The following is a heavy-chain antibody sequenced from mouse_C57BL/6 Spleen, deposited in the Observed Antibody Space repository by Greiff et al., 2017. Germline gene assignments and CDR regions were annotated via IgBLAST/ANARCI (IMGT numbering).Heavy chain of an antibody. CDR3: ARRATRYYFDY. CDR2: IDPSDSYT. CDR1: GYTFTSYW. D-gene: IGHD3-1*01. J-gene: IGHJ2*01. Sequence: QVQLQQPGAELVMPGASVKLSCKASGYTFTSYWMHWVKQRPGQGLEWIGEIDPSDSYTNYNQKFKGQSTLTVDKSSSTAYMQLSSLTSEDSAVYYCARRATRYYFDYWGQGTTLTVSS. V-gene: IGHV1-69*01.